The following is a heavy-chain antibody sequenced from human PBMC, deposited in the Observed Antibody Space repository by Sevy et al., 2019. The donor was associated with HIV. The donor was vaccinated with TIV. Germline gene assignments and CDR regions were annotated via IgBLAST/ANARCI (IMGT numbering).Heavy chain of an antibody. D-gene: IGHD2-2*02. Sequence: GGSLRLSCAASGFTFSDYYMSWIRQAPGKGLEWVSYISSSGSTIYYADSVKGRLTISRDNAKNSLYLQMNSLRAEDTAVYYCARDYCSSTSCYMYYYYYYGMDVWGQGTTVTASS. CDR3: ARDYCSSTSCYMYYYYYYGMDV. J-gene: IGHJ6*02. CDR2: ISSSGSTI. CDR1: GFTFSDYY. V-gene: IGHV3-11*01.